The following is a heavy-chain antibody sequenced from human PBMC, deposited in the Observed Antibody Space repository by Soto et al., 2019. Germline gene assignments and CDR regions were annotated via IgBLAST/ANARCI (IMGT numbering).Heavy chain of an antibody. CDR1: GCSIRMGYYY. V-gene: IGHV4-30-4*01. Sequence: SETLSLTCPVSGCSIRMGYYYWLWIRQPPGKGLEWIGYIYYSGSTYYNPSLKSRVTISVDTSKNQFSLKLSSVTAADTAVYYCARKYSSSPYVDYWGQGTLVTVSS. CDR3: ARKYSSSPYVDY. CDR2: IYYSGST. D-gene: IGHD6-6*01. J-gene: IGHJ4*02.